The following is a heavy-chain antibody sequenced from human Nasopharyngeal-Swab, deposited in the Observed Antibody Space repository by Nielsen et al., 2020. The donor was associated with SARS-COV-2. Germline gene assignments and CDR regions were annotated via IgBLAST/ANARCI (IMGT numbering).Heavy chain of an antibody. CDR1: GYTFTDFD. J-gene: IGHJ1*01. Sequence: ASVKVSCKASGYTFTDFDVNWVRQATGQGLVWMGWISPNSGFTGYAEKFEGRVTMTRNIATNTVYLELTSLGFEDTAVYYCARGLGAPSSVWHWGPGTQVTVSS. CDR3: ARGLGAPSSVWH. D-gene: IGHD3-10*01. CDR2: ISPNSGFT. V-gene: IGHV1-8*01.